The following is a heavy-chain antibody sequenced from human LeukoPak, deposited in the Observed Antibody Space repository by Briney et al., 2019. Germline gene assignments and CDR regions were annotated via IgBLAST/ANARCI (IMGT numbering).Heavy chain of an antibody. CDR3: ARARHYYDSSGYYY. J-gene: IGHJ4*02. D-gene: IGHD3-22*01. Sequence: SETLSLTCAVYGGSFSGYYWSWIRQPPGKGLEWIGEINHSGSTNYNPPLKSRVTISSDTSKNQFSLKLSSVTAADTAVYYCARARHYYDSSGYYYWGQGTLVTVSS. CDR2: INHSGST. V-gene: IGHV4-34*01. CDR1: GGSFSGYY.